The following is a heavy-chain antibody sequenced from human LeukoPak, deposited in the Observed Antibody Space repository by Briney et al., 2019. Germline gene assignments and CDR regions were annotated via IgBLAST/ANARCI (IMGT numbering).Heavy chain of an antibody. V-gene: IGHV3-23*01. D-gene: IGHD6-19*01. CDR2: IGRSGDST. CDR1: GFTFSSYE. CDR3: AKDTHGRSGWYRLSDH. Sequence: GGSLRLSCAASGFTFSSYEMSWIRQAPGKGLEWVSAIGRSGDSTYYTDSVKGRFTISRDNSRNTLSLQMNNLRAEDTAIYYCAKDTHGRSGWYRLSDHWGQGTLVTVSS. J-gene: IGHJ4*02.